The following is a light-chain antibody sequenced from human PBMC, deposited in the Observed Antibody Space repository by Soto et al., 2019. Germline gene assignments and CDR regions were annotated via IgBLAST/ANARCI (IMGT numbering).Light chain of an antibody. J-gene: IGKJ5*01. CDR2: DAS. Sequence: DIQVTQSPSSLSASVGDRVTITCQASQDIGNYLNWYQQRPGKAPKLLILDASSLDTGVPSRFSGSGSGTDFTFTISSLQSEDIATYCCQQYYNVPITFGQGTRLEIK. CDR1: QDIGNY. CDR3: QQYYNVPIT. V-gene: IGKV1-33*01.